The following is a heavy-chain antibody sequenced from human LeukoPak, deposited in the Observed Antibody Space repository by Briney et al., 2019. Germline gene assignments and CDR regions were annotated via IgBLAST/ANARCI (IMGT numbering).Heavy chain of an antibody. D-gene: IGHD6-13*01. V-gene: IGHV3-23*01. CDR2: ISGSGGST. J-gene: IGHJ4*02. Sequence: GGSLRLSCAASGFTFSSYAMSWVRQAPGKGLEWVSAISGSGGSTYYADSVKGRFTISRDNSKNTLYLQMNSLKTEDTAVYYCTSTAGGYGSTSSDYWGQGTLVTVSS. CDR3: TSTAGGYGSTSSDY. CDR1: GFTFSSYA.